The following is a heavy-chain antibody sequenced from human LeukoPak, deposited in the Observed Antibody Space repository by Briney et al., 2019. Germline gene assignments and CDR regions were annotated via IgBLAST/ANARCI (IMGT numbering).Heavy chain of an antibody. J-gene: IGHJ4*02. CDR2: IYSDNT. CDR1: GFTFSSYG. V-gene: IGHV3-NL1*01. Sequence: GGSLRLSCAASGFTFSSYGMHWVRQAPGKGLEWVSFIYSDNTHYADSVKGRFTISRDNSKNTLYLQMNSLRAEDTAVYYCAKEGGDRGFDYWGQGTLVTVSS. CDR3: AKEGGDRGFDY. D-gene: IGHD4-17*01.